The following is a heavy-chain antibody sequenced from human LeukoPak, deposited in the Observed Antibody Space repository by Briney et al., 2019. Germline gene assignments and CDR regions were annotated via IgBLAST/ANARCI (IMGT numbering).Heavy chain of an antibody. D-gene: IGHD3-22*01. CDR1: GFTFSSYG. J-gene: IGHJ4*02. CDR3: ARDMTETYYYDSSGYYPDY. V-gene: IGHV3-33*01. Sequence: PGGSLRLSCAASGFTFSSYGMHWVRQAPGKGLEWVAVIWYDGSNIYYADSVKGRFTIARDNSKNTLYLQMNSLRAEDTAVYYCARDMTETYYYDSSGYYPDYWGQGTLVTVSS. CDR2: IWYDGSNI.